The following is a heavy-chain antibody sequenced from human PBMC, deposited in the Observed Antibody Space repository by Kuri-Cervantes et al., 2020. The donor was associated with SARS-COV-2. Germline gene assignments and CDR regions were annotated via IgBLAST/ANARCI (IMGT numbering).Heavy chain of an antibody. D-gene: IGHD2-2*01. CDR2: IEPRDSYT. CDR3: ARHAPPTGIVVVPAAIYYGMDV. CDR1: GYSFTNFW. V-gene: IGHV5-10-1*01. Sequence: GESLKISCKGSGYSFTNFWISWVRQMPGKGLEWMRNIEPRDSYTNYSPSFQGHVTISADKSISTAYLQWSSLRASDTAVYFCARHAPPTGIVVVPAAIYYGMDVWGQGTTVTVSS. J-gene: IGHJ6*02.